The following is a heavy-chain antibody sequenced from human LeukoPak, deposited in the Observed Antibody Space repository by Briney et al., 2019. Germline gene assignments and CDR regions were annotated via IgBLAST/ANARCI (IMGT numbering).Heavy chain of an antibody. D-gene: IGHD2-15*01. J-gene: IGHJ4*02. V-gene: IGHV3-21*01. CDR1: GFTFSSYS. CDR2: ISSSSSYI. CDR3: AKEGPYDVVVVAANDY. Sequence: PGGSLRLSCAASGFTFSSYSMNWVRQAPGKGLEWVSSISSSSSYIYYADSVKGRFTISRDNAKNSLYLQMNSLRAEDTAVYYCAKEGPYDVVVVAANDYWGQGTLVTVSS.